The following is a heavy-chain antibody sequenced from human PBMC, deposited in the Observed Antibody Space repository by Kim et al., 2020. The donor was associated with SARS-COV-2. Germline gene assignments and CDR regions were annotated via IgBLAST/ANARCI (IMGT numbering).Heavy chain of an antibody. D-gene: IGHD3-10*01. J-gene: IGHJ4*01. V-gene: IGHV3-30*18. CDR1: GFTFSSYG. Sequence: GGSLRLSCAASGFTFSSYGMHWVRQAPGKGLEWVAVISYDGSNKYYADSVKGRFTISRDNSKNTLYLQMNSLRAEDTAVYYCAKGKGELWFGEFGIDYWG. CDR2: ISYDGSNK. CDR3: AKGKGELWFGEFGIDY.